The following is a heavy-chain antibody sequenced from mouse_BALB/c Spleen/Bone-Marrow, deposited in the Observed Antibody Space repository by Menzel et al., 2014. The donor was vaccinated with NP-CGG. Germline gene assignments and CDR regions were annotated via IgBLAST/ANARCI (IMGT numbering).Heavy chain of an antibody. CDR2: IRNKANGYTT. V-gene: IGHV7-3*02. CDR3: ARDKGRVFFDY. CDR1: GFTFTDYY. J-gene: IGHJ2*01. Sequence: EVKVVESGGGLVQPGGSLRHSCATSGFTFTDYYMNWVRQPPGKALEWLGFIRNKANGYTTEYSASVKGRFTISRDNSQNILYLQMNTLRAEDSATYYCARDKGRVFFDYWGQGTTLTVSS.